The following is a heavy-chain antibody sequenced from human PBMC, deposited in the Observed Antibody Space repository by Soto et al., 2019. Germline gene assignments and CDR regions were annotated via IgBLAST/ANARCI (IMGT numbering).Heavy chain of an antibody. D-gene: IGHD2-15*01. CDR3: AKDRWGVVVVSDAFDI. V-gene: IGHV3-23*01. Sequence: GGSLRLSCAASGFTFSSYAMSWVRQAPGKGLEWVSAISGSGGSTYYADSVKGRFTISRDNSKNTLYLQMNSLRAEDTAVYYCAKDRWGVVVVSDAFDIWGQGTMVTVSS. CDR1: GFTFSSYA. J-gene: IGHJ3*02. CDR2: ISGSGGST.